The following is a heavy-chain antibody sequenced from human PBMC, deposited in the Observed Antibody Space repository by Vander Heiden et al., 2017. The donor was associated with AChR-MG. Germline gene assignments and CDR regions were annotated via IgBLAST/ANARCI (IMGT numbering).Heavy chain of an antibody. Sequence: QVQLQESGPGLVKPSETLSLTCTVSGGSISSYFWYWLRQPAGEGLEWIGRIHSSGSTNYNSSLKSRVTMSVDTSKNQFSLKLSSVTAADTAVYYCARGSTSPYGMDVWGQGTTVTVSS. CDR2: IHSSGST. D-gene: IGHD2-2*01. J-gene: IGHJ6*02. CDR1: GGSISSYF. CDR3: ARGSTSPYGMDV. V-gene: IGHV4-4*07.